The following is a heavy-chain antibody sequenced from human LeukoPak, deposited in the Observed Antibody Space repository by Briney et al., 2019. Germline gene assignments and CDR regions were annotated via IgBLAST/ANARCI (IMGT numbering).Heavy chain of an antibody. CDR2: INHSGST. V-gene: IGHV4-34*01. CDR3: ARASNVPGRLLAQGNAVDI. D-gene: IGHD3-10*02. J-gene: IGHJ3*02. Sequence: PSETLSNTCAVYGGTLSGYYWSWIRQPPGKGLEWIGEINHSGSTNYNPSLKSRVTISVDTSKNQFSLKLSSVTAADTAVYYCARASNVPGRLLAQGNAVDIWGLGTMVTVSS. CDR1: GGTLSGYY.